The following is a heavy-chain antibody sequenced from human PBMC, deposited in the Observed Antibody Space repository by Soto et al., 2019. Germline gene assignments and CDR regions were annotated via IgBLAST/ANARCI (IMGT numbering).Heavy chain of an antibody. CDR3: AKSGSSGWYGWFDP. J-gene: IGHJ5*02. CDR2: IYWNDDK. Sequence: ASGPTPVKPTQTLTLACIFSGFSLRTRGVGVGWIRQPPGKALEWLGFIYWNDDKSYSPSLKSRLTITKDTSKNQVVLTMKNMDPVDTATYYCAKSGSSGWYGWFDPWGQGTLVTV. V-gene: IGHV2-5*01. D-gene: IGHD6-19*01. CDR1: GFSLRTRGVG.